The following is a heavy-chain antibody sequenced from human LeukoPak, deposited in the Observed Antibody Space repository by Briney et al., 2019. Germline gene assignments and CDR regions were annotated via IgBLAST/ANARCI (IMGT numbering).Heavy chain of an antibody. CDR2: TNPNSGGT. J-gene: IGHJ4*02. CDR1: GYTFTGYY. V-gene: IGHV1-2*02. CDR3: ARVLPMHCSSTSCYVGYFDY. D-gene: IGHD2-2*01. Sequence: GASVKVSCKASGYTFTGYYMHWVRQAPGQGLEWMGWTNPNSGGTNYAQKFQGRVTMTRDTSISTAYMELSRLRSDDTAVYYCARVLPMHCSSTSCYVGYFDYWGQGTLVTVSS.